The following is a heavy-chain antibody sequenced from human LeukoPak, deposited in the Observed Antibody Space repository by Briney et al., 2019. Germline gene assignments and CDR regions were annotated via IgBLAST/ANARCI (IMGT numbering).Heavy chain of an antibody. CDR1: GYTFTSYG. D-gene: IGHD6-13*01. J-gene: IGHJ4*02. V-gene: IGHV1-18*01. CDR3: ARESRYVAVAASREDY. CDR2: ISAYNGNT. Sequence: ASVKVSCKASGYTFTSYGISWVRQAPGQGLEWMGWISAYNGNTNYAQKLQGRVTMTTDTSTSTAYMELRSLRSDDTAVYYCARESRYVAVAASREDYWGQGTLVTVSS.